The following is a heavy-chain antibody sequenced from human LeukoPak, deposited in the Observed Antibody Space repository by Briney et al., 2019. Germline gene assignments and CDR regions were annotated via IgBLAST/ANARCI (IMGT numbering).Heavy chain of an antibody. J-gene: IGHJ5*02. D-gene: IGHD6-13*01. CDR3: ARVRVAAAGPNWFDP. CDR1: GFTFSSYS. Sequence: GGSLRLSCAASGFTFSSYSMNWVRQAPGKGLEWVSSISSSSSYIYYAHSVKGRFTISRDNAKNSLYLQMNSLRAEDTAVYYCARVRVAAAGPNWFDPWGQGTLVTVSS. V-gene: IGHV3-21*01. CDR2: ISSSSSYI.